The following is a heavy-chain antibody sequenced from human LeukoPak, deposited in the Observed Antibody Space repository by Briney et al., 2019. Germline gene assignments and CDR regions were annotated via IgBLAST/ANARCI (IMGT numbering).Heavy chain of an antibody. D-gene: IGHD1-26*01. CDR1: GFTFEDYG. CDR2: FNWNGGTT. V-gene: IGHV3-20*04. Sequence: PGGSLRLSCAAFGFTFEDYGMSWVRKAPGKGLDWVSGFNWNGGTTVYADSVKGRFTIPRDNAKKSLYLQMNSLRAEDTALYYCARGFGSYWLLDNWGQGTLVTVSS. CDR3: ARGFGSYWLLDN. J-gene: IGHJ4*02.